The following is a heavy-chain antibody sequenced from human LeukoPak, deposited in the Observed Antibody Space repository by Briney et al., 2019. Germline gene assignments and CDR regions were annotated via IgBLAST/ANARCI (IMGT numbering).Heavy chain of an antibody. J-gene: IGHJ6*02. CDR1: GGSISSSSYY. D-gene: IGHD3-10*01. CDR3: ARAAVFRGGYYNPYYYYYGMDV. Sequence: SETLSLTCSVSGGSISSSSYYWGWIRQPPGTGLEWIGTIYYSGSTYYNPSLKSRVTISVDTSKNQFSLKLSSVTAADTAVYYCARAAVFRGGYYNPYYYYYGMDVWGQGTTVTVSS. CDR2: IYYSGST. V-gene: IGHV4-39*07.